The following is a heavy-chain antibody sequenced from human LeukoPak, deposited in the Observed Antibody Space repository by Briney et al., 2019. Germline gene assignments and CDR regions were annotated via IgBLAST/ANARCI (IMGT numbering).Heavy chain of an antibody. J-gene: IGHJ6*02. D-gene: IGHD1-14*01. Sequence: GGSLRLSCPVSGFTFSSYSMNWVRQAPGKGLEWISYISSGGSTIYYADSVKGRFIISRDNAKNSLYLQMNSLRDEDAAVYYCVRDDAGTDHYYYGMDVWGQGTTVTASS. CDR3: VRDDAGTDHYYYGMDV. CDR1: GFTFSSYS. V-gene: IGHV3-48*02. CDR2: ISSGGSTI.